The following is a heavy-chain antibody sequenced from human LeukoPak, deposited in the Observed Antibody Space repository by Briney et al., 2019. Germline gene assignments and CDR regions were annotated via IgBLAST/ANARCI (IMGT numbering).Heavy chain of an antibody. CDR1: GGSISSYY. J-gene: IGHJ4*02. V-gene: IGHV4-59*12. D-gene: IGHD2-15*01. CDR3: ARGQSGYCSGGSCYRFDY. Sequence: PSETLSLTCTVSGGSISSYYWSWIRQPPGKGLEWIGYIYYSGSTNYNPSLKSRVTISVDTSKNQFSLKLSSVTAADTAVYYCARGQSGYCSGGSCYRFDYWGQGTLVTVSS. CDR2: IYYSGST.